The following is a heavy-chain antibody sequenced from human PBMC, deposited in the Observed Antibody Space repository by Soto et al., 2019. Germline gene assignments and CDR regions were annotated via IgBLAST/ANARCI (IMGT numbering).Heavy chain of an antibody. CDR1: GGSISSYY. Sequence: SETLSLTCTVSGGSISSYYWSWIRQPPGKGLEWIGYIYYSGSTNYNPSLKSRFTISVDTSKNQFPLKLSSVTAADTAVYYCARQALYGSGSYYNGPAYYYYGMDVWGQGTTVTVAS. J-gene: IGHJ6*02. CDR3: ARQALYGSGSYYNGPAYYYYGMDV. D-gene: IGHD3-10*01. CDR2: IYYSGST. V-gene: IGHV4-59*01.